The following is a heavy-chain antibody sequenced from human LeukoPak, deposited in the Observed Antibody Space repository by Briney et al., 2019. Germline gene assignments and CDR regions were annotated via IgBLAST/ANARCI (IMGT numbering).Heavy chain of an antibody. CDR1: GFTFSSYA. Sequence: GGSLRLSCAASGFTFSSYAMHWVRQAPGKGLEWVAVISYDGSNKYYADSVKGRFTISRDNSKNTLYLQMNSLRAEDTAVYYCAKDGDVVVPAATYYYYYMDVWGKGTTVTISS. CDR2: ISYDGSNK. CDR3: AKDGDVVVPAATYYYYYMDV. J-gene: IGHJ6*03. D-gene: IGHD2-2*01. V-gene: IGHV3-30*04.